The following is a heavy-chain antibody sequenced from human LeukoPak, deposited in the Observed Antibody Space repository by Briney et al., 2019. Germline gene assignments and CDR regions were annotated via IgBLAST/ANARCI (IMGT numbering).Heavy chain of an antibody. D-gene: IGHD6-13*01. J-gene: IGHJ4*02. Sequence: PSETLSLTCAVYGGSFSGYYWSWIRQPPGKGLEWIGEINHSGSTNYNPSLKSRVTISVDTSKNQFSLKLSSVTAADTAVYYCARGLRIAAAGRWGQGTLVTVSS. CDR1: GGSFSGYY. V-gene: IGHV4-34*01. CDR3: ARGLRIAAAGR. CDR2: INHSGST.